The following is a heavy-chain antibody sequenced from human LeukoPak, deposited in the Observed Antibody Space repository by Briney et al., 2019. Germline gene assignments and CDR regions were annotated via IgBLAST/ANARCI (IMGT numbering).Heavy chain of an antibody. D-gene: IGHD3-3*01. CDR2: TSSSDGGT. J-gene: IGHJ6*03. CDR1: GFPLSNYA. V-gene: IGHV3-23*01. Sequence: GGSLRLSCVASGFPLSNYAMSWARQVPGKGLEWVSATSSSDGGTYYADSVRGRFTISRDNSKNTLYLQMNSLRAEDTAVYYCAKRGYDFWSGYPAGSYYYYMDVWGKGTTVTVSS. CDR3: AKRGYDFWSGYPAGSYYYYMDV.